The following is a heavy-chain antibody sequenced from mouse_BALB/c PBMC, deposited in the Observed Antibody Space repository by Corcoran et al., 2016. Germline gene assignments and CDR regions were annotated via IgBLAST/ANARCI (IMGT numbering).Heavy chain of an antibody. Sequence: EVQLQQSGAELVKPGASVKLSCTASGFNIKDTYMHWVKQRAEQGLEWIGRSDPANGNTKYDPKFQGKATITADTSSNTAYLQLSSLTSEDTAVYYCANWDWYFDVWGAGTTVTVSS. CDR1: GFNIKDTY. J-gene: IGHJ1*01. CDR2: SDPANGNT. D-gene: IGHD4-1*01. V-gene: IGHV14-3*02. CDR3: ANWDWYFDV.